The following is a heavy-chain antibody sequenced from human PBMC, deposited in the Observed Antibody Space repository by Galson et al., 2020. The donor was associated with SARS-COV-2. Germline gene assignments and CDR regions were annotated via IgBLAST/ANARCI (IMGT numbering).Heavy chain of an antibody. CDR3: AKDGIQLFAFDI. CDR2: ISYDGSNK. D-gene: IGHD5-18*01. Sequence: GGSLRLSCAASGFTFSSYGMHWVRQAPGKGLEWVAVISYDGSNKYYADSVKGRFTISRDNSKNTLYLQMNSLRAEDMAVYYCAKDGIQLFAFDIWGQGTMVTVSS. V-gene: IGHV3-30*18. CDR1: GFTFSSYG. J-gene: IGHJ3*02.